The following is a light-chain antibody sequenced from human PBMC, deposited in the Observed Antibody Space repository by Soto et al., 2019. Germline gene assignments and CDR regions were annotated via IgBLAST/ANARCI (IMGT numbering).Light chain of an antibody. Sequence: DIKMTQSPSTLSASVGDRVTLTCRASQSISVWLAWYQQKAGKAPNLLIYKASRLESGVPSRFSGSGSGTEFTLTISSLQPDDFATYYCQQYNSYRTFGQGTKVDIK. CDR2: KAS. J-gene: IGKJ1*01. CDR3: QQYNSYRT. V-gene: IGKV1-5*03. CDR1: QSISVW.